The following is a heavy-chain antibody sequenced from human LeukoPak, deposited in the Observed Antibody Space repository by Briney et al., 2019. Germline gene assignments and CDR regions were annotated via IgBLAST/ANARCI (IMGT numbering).Heavy chain of an antibody. CDR2: IYYSGST. CDR1: GGSISSYY. J-gene: IGHJ3*01. V-gene: IGHV4-59*12. Sequence: SETLSLTCTVSGGSISSYYWSWIRQPPGKGLEWIGYIYYSGSTNYNPSLKSRVTISVDTSKNQFSLKLSSVTAADTAVYYCASPMTFMGRGLHGVDGFVVWGQGTMVTVSS. D-gene: IGHD3-10*01. CDR3: ASPMTFMGRGLHGVDGFVV.